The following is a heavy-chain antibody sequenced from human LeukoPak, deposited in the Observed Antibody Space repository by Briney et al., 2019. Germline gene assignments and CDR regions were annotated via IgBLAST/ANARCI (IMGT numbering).Heavy chain of an antibody. CDR2: IYTSGGT. Sequence: SETLSLTCTVSGGSISSGDNYWSWIRQPAGKGLEWIGRIYTSGGTNYNPSLKSRVTISEDTSKNQFSLKLSSVTAADTAVYYCASAYTYASRFLYWGQGTLVTVSS. CDR3: ASAYTYASRFLY. V-gene: IGHV4-61*02. J-gene: IGHJ4*02. D-gene: IGHD5-18*01. CDR1: GGSISSGDNY.